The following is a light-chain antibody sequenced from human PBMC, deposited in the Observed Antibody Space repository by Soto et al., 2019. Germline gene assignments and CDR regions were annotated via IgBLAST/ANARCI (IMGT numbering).Light chain of an antibody. CDR2: EDQ. CDR3: QTYDGTNGV. CDR1: SGNIAFNY. J-gene: IGLJ3*02. V-gene: IGLV6-57*03. Sequence: NFMLTQPHSVSESPGQTVTLSCTRSSGNIAFNYVQWYQQRPGSAPTIVIYEDQKRPSGVPDRFSGSIVSSSNSASLTIAGLKTEDEADYYCQTYDGTNGVFGGGTKLTVL.